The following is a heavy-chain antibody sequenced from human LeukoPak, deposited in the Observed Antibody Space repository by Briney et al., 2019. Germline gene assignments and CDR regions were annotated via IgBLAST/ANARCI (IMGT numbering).Heavy chain of an antibody. CDR3: ARDKEEGDAFDI. CDR2: ISYDGSSE. V-gene: IGHV3-30-3*01. CDR1: GFSFSSYA. Sequence: PGGSLRLSCAASGFSFSSYAMHWVRQAPGKGLEWLAVISYDGSSEYYADSVKGRITISRDSSKNTLYLQMNSLRAEDTAVYYCARDKEEGDAFDIWGQGTMVTVSS. J-gene: IGHJ3*02.